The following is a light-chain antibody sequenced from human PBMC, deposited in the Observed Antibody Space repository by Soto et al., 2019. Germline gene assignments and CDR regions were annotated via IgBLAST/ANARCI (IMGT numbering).Light chain of an antibody. J-gene: IGKJ5*01. CDR2: GAS. CDR3: QQYNNWLPIT. CDR1: QSVSSN. V-gene: IGKV3D-15*01. Sequence: IVMSESPPTLSVSQGERASLSCRASQSVSSNLAWYQQKPGQAPRLLIYGASTRATGIPARFSGSGSGTEFTLTISSLQSEDFAVYYCQQYNNWLPITFGQGTRLEIK.